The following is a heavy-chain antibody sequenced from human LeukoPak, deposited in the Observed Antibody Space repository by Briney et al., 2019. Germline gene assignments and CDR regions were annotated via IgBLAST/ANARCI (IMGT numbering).Heavy chain of an antibody. J-gene: IGHJ5*02. V-gene: IGHV3-48*03. Sequence: GGSLRLSCAASGFTFSSYEMNWVRQAPGKGLEWVSYISSSGSTIYYADSVKGRFTISRDNAKNSLYLQMNSLRAEDTAVYYCARDEGSSSSYENWFDPWGQGTLVTVSP. CDR2: ISSSGSTI. D-gene: IGHD6-6*01. CDR3: ARDEGSSSSYENWFDP. CDR1: GFTFSSYE.